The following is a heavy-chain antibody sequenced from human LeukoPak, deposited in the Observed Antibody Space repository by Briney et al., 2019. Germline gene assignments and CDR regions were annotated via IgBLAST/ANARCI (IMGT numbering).Heavy chain of an antibody. Sequence: GGSLRLSCAASGFTFSSYAMHWVRQAPGKGLEWVAVISYGGSNKYYADSVKGRFTISRDNSKNTLYLQMNSLRAEDTAVYYCARDKSVLLWFGPMDVWGQGTTVTVSS. CDR2: ISYGGSNK. CDR3: ARDKSVLLWFGPMDV. D-gene: IGHD3-10*01. J-gene: IGHJ6*02. V-gene: IGHV3-30-3*01. CDR1: GFTFSSYA.